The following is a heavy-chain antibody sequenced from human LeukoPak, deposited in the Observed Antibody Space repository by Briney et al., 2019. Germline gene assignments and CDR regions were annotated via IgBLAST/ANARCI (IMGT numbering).Heavy chain of an antibody. CDR1: GFTFSSYS. Sequence: PGGSLRLSCAASGFTFSSYSMNWVRQAPGKGLEGVSYISSGGNIIYYADSVKGRFTISRDNAKNSLYLQMNSLRAEDTAVYYCARGKLGDNFDYWGQGTLVTVSS. CDR2: ISSGGNII. V-gene: IGHV3-48*04. CDR3: ARGKLGDNFDY. J-gene: IGHJ4*02. D-gene: IGHD1-26*01.